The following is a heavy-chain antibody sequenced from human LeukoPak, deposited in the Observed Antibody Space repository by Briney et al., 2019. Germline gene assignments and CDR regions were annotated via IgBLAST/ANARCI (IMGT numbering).Heavy chain of an antibody. CDR2: IDPSDSYT. J-gene: IGHJ6*02. V-gene: IGHV5-10-1*01. CDR1: GYSFTSYW. CDR3: ASPGRVIAYCGGDCHYGMDV. D-gene: IGHD2-21*02. Sequence: GESLKISCKGSGYSFTSYWISWVRQMPGKGLEWMGRIDPSDSYTNYSPSFQGHVTISADKSISTAYLQWSSLKASDTAMYCCASPGRVIAYCGGDCHYGMDVWGQGTTVTVSS.